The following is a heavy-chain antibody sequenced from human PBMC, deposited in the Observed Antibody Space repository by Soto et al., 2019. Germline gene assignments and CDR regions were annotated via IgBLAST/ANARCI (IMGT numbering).Heavy chain of an antibody. CDR1: GGSINSYY. J-gene: IGHJ2*01. CDR2: IYSSGST. Sequence: QVQLQESGPGLVKPSETLSLTCTVSGGSINSYYWSWIRQSPGKGPEWIGYIYSSGSTNYNPSLKSRVTISVDPSKNQFSLKLSSVAPADTAIYFCARQRAVSGSSYWYFDLWGRGTLVTVSS. D-gene: IGHD6-19*01. CDR3: ARQRAVSGSSYWYFDL. V-gene: IGHV4-59*01.